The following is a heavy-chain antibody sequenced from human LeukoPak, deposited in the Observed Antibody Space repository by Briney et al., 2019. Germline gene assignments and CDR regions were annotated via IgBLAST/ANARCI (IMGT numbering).Heavy chain of an antibody. CDR2: IYYSGST. J-gene: IGHJ4*02. CDR3: ARLIAAAGTYYFDY. D-gene: IGHD6-13*01. V-gene: IGHV4-39*01. Sequence: SETLSLTCTVPGGSISSSSYYWGWIRQPPGKGLEWIGSIYYSGSTYYNPSLKSRVTISVDTSKNQFSLKLSSVTAADTAVYYCARLIAAAGTYYFDYWGQGTLVTVSS. CDR1: GGSISSSSYY.